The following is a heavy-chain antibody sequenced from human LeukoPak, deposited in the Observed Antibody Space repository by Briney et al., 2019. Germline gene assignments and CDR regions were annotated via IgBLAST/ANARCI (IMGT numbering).Heavy chain of an antibody. CDR1: GFTFNSYA. J-gene: IGHJ5*02. CDR2: ISGSGGSS. V-gene: IGHV3-23*01. D-gene: IGHD3-22*01. CDR3: AKDSLALSDYDSSGYSGPNWFDP. Sequence: GGSLRLSCAASGFTFNSYAMSWVRQAPGKGLECVSIISGSGGSSFYADSVKGRFTISRDNSKSTLYLQMNSLRAEDTAVYYCAKDSLALSDYDSSGYSGPNWFDPWGQGTLVTVSS.